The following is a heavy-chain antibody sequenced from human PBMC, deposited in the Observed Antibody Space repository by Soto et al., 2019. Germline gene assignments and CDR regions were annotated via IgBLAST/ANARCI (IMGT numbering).Heavy chain of an antibody. CDR2: ISYDGSNK. V-gene: IGHV3-30-3*01. J-gene: IGHJ6*02. CDR3: ARERTCGDPNYYYCYGMDV. D-gene: IGHD4-17*01. Sequence: QVQLVESGGGVVQPGRSLRLSCAASGFTFSSYAMHWVRQAPGKGLEWVAVISYDGSNKYYADSVKGRFTISRDNSKNTLYLQMISLRAEDTAVYYCARERTCGDPNYYYCYGMDVWGQGTTVTVSS. CDR1: GFTFSSYA.